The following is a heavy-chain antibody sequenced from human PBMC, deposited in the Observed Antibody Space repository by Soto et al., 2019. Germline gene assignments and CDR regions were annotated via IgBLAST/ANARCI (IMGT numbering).Heavy chain of an antibody. Sequence: QVQLVQSGAEVKKPGSSVKVSCKASGGTFSSYTISWVRQAPGQGLEWMGRIIPILGIANYAQKFQGRVTITADKSTSTAYMELSSLRSEDTAVYYCARDHYGSGSSSHFDYWGQGTLVPVSS. J-gene: IGHJ4*02. CDR1: GGTFSSYT. D-gene: IGHD3-10*01. CDR3: ARDHYGSGSSSHFDY. V-gene: IGHV1-69*02. CDR2: IIPILGIA.